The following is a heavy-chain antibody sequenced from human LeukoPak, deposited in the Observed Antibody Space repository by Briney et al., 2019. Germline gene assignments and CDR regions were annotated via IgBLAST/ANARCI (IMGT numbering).Heavy chain of an antibody. D-gene: IGHD5-12*01. Sequence: HGGSLRLSCAASGFTFDDYAMHWVRQAPGKGLEWVSGISWNSGSIGYADSVKGRFTISRDNAKNSLYLQMNSLRAEDTALYYCAKVGSAHSGYDYYFDYWGQGTLVTVSS. CDR1: GFTFDDYA. V-gene: IGHV3-9*01. J-gene: IGHJ4*02. CDR3: AKVGSAHSGYDYYFDY. CDR2: ISWNSGSI.